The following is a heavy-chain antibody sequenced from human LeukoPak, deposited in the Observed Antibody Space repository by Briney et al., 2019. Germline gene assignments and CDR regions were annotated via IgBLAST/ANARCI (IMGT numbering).Heavy chain of an antibody. CDR2: FDPEDGGT. V-gene: IGHV1-24*01. CDR1: GYTLTELS. D-gene: IGHD4-17*01. CDR3: ARGEDTVTNFQH. Sequence: ASVKVSCKVSGYTLTELSMHWVRQAPGKGLEWMGGFDPEDGGTIYAQKFQGRVTMTEDTSTDTAYMELSSLRSEDTAVYYCARGEDTVTNFQHWGQGTLVTVSS. J-gene: IGHJ1*01.